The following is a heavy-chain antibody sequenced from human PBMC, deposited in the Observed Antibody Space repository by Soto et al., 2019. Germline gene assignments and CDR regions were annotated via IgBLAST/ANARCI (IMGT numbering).Heavy chain of an antibody. J-gene: IGHJ4*02. CDR1: GFTFSSYW. CDR3: ARDFRRSSSSWTFFDY. D-gene: IGHD6-13*01. Sequence: PGGSLRLSCAASGFTFSSYWMSWVRQAPGKGLEWVANIKQDGSEKYYVDSVKGRFTISRDNAKNSLYLQMNSLRAEDTAVYYCARDFRRSSSSWTFFDYWGQGTLVTSPQ. CDR2: IKQDGSEK. V-gene: IGHV3-7*01.